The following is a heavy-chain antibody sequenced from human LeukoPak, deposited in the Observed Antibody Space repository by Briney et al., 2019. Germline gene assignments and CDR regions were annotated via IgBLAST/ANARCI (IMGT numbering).Heavy chain of an antibody. J-gene: IGHJ6*04. CDR3: ATRHCSIAACRASSYKCMDD. V-gene: IGHV3-30-3*01. D-gene: IGHD4-11*01. Sequence: GGSLRLSCAASGFTFSTHPMHWVRQAPGKGLEWVAVISYDGNIKYYTDSVKGRFTISRDNSKNTLYLQMNSLRAEDTAVYYCATRHCSIAACRASSYKCMDDWGKGTTVTVSS. CDR1: GFTFSTHP. CDR2: ISYDGNIK.